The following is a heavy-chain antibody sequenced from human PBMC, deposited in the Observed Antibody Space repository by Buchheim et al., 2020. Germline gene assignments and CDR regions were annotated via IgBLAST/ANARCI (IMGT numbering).Heavy chain of an antibody. Sequence: EVQLVESGGGLVQPGGSLRLSCAASGFTFSSYWMSWVRQAPGKGLEWVANIKQDGSEKYYVDSVKGRFTISRDHAKNSLYLQMNSLRAEDTAVYYCARDGAYCSSTSCFWSDNWFDPWGQGTL. CDR2: IKQDGSEK. CDR3: ARDGAYCSSTSCFWSDNWFDP. V-gene: IGHV3-7*01. CDR1: GFTFSSYW. D-gene: IGHD2-2*01. J-gene: IGHJ5*02.